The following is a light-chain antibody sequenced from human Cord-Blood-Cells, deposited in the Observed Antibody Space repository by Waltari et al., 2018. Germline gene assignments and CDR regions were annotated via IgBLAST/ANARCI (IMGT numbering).Light chain of an antibody. V-gene: IGLV6-57*01. CDR2: EDN. CDR1: SGSIASQY. Sequence: NFMLTQPHSVSESPGKTVTISCTRSSGSIASQYVPWYQQRPGSSPTTVIYEDNQRPSGVPDRFSGSIDSSSNSASLTISGLKTEDEADYYCQSYDSSNLVFGGGTKLTVL. J-gene: IGLJ2*01. CDR3: QSYDSSNLV.